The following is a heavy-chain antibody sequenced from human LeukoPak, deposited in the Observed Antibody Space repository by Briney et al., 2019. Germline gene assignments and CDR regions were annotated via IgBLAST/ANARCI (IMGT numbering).Heavy chain of an antibody. J-gene: IGHJ4*02. CDR1: GGSFSGYY. CDR2: INHSGST. D-gene: IGHD6-13*01. CDR3: ARAVRSSFDY. Sequence: PSETLSLTCAVYGGSFSGYYWSWIRQPPGKGLEWIGEINHSGSTNYNPSLKSRVTISVDTSKNQFSLKLSSVTAADAAVYYCARAVRSSFDYWGQGTLVTVPS. V-gene: IGHV4-34*01.